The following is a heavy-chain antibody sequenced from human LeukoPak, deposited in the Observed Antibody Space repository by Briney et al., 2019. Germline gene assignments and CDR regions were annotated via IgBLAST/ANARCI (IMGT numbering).Heavy chain of an antibody. CDR1: GFTFSSYW. V-gene: IGHV3-7*01. J-gene: IGHJ4*02. Sequence: GGSLRLSCAASGFTFSSYWMSWVRQAPGKGLEWVANIKQDGSEKYYVDSVKGRFTISRDNAKNSLYLQMNSLRAEDTAVYYCARDTRGYSYGLPFDYWGQGTLVTVSS. CDR3: ARDTRGYSYGLPFDY. D-gene: IGHD5-18*01. CDR2: IKQDGSEK.